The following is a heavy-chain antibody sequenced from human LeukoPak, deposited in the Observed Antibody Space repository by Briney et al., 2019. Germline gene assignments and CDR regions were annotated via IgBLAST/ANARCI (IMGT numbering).Heavy chain of an antibody. D-gene: IGHD2-15*01. V-gene: IGHV4-34*01. CDR1: GGSFSGYY. Sequence: SETLSLTCAVYGGSFSGYYWSWIRQPPGKGLEWIGEINHSGSTNYNPSLKSRVTISVDTSKNQFSLKLSSVTAADTAVYYCARGRGCSGGSCYPSYYYYYGMDVWGQGTTVTVSS. CDR3: ARGRGCSGGSCYPSYYYYYGMDV. CDR2: INHSGST. J-gene: IGHJ6*02.